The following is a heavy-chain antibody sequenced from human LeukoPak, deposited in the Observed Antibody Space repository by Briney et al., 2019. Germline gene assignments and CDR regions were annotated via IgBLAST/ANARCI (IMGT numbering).Heavy chain of an antibody. J-gene: IGHJ4*02. V-gene: IGHV1-2*02. CDR2: INPSSGGT. D-gene: IGHD1-26*01. CDR1: GYTFTGYY. CDR3: AREEGIVGATGVDY. Sequence: GASVKVSCKASGYTFTGYYMHWVRQAPGQGLEWMGWINPSSGGTNYAQKFQGRVTMTRDTSISTAYMELSRLRSDDTAIYYCAREEGIVGATGVDYWGQGTLVTVSS.